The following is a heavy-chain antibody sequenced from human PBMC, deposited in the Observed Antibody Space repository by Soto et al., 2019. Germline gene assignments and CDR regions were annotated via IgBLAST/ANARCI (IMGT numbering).Heavy chain of an antibody. Sequence: QVQLVQSGAEVKKPGASVKVSCKASGYTFTSYGISWVRQAPGQGLEWMGWISAYNGNTNYAQKLQGKVTMTTDTSTRTGYMELRSPRSYGTAVYYCARDQQPYYDYVWGSYRPFDYWGQGTLVTVSS. J-gene: IGHJ4*02. CDR2: ISAYNGNT. V-gene: IGHV1-18*01. CDR1: GYTFTSYG. CDR3: ARDQQPYYDYVWGSYRPFDY. D-gene: IGHD3-16*02.